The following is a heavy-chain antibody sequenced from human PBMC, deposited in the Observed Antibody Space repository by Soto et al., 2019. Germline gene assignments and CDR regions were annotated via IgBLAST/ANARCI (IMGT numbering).Heavy chain of an antibody. V-gene: IGHV1-69*06. J-gene: IGHJ6*02. CDR2: IIPIFGTA. Sequence: QVQLVQSGAEVKKPGSSVKVSCKASGGTFSSYAISWVRQAPGQGLEWMGGIIPIFGTANYAQKFQGRVTITADKSTRTAYMELSSLRSEDTAVYYCARDLVADDLAYYYGMDVWGQGTTVTVSS. D-gene: IGHD3-3*01. CDR1: GGTFSSYA. CDR3: ARDLVADDLAYYYGMDV.